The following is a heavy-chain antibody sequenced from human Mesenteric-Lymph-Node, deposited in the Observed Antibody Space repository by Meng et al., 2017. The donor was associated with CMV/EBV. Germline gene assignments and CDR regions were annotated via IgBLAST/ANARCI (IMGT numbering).Heavy chain of an antibody. V-gene: IGHV4-59*01. CDR3: ARDREGVGATFYYYGLDV. D-gene: IGHD1-26*01. CDR2: INYSGST. CDR1: GGSISSYY. Sequence: GSLRLSCTISGGSISSYYWSWIRQPPGKGLEWIGYINYSGSTNYNPSLKSRVTVSLDTSKMQFSLKLSSVTAADTAVYYCARDREGVGATFYYYGLDVWGQGTTVTVSS. J-gene: IGHJ6*02.